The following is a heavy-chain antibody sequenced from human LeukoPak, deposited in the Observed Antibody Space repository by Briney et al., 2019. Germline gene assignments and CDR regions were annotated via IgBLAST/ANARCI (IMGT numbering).Heavy chain of an antibody. CDR2: IYTSGST. CDR1: GGSITSYY. J-gene: IGHJ5*02. Sequence: SETLSLTCTVSGGSITSYYGSWIRQPAGKGLEWIGRIYTSGSTNYNPSLKSRVTMSVDTSKNQFSLKLSSVTAADTAVYYCARDLSNRMVRGVIFWFDPWGQGTLVTVSS. CDR3: ARDLSNRMVRGVIFWFDP. D-gene: IGHD3-10*01. V-gene: IGHV4-4*07.